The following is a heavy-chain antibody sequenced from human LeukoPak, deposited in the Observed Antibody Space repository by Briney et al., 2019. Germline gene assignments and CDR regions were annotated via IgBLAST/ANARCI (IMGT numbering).Heavy chain of an antibody. J-gene: IGHJ4*02. V-gene: IGHV3-74*01. CDR2: INSDGSST. CDR1: GFTFSSYW. D-gene: IGHD2-2*01. Sequence: GGSLRLSCAASGFTFSSYWMHWVRQAPGKGLVWVSRINSDGSSTSYADPVKGRFTISRDNAKNTLYLQMNSLRAEDTAVYYCAKPHCSSTSCYLLWSQGTLVTVSS. CDR3: AKPHCSSTSCYLL.